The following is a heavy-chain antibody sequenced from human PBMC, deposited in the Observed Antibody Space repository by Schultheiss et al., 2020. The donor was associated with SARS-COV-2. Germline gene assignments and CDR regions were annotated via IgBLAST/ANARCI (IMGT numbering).Heavy chain of an antibody. D-gene: IGHD3-9*01. V-gene: IGHV4-30-4*08. CDR1: GGSISSGSYY. J-gene: IGHJ4*02. CDR3: ARNYYDFLTGYYHVY. Sequence: LRLSCTVSGGSISSGSYYWAWFRQHPGKGLEWIGYIYYSGSTYYNPSLKSRVSISADTSRNQFSLKLGSVTAADTAVYYCARNYYDFLTGYYHVYWGQGTLVTVSS. CDR2: IYYSGST.